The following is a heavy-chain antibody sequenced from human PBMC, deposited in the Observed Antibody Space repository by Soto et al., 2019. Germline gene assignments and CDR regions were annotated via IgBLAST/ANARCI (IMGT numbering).Heavy chain of an antibody. Sequence: SETLSLTCAVYGGSFSGYYWTWIRQPPGTGLEWIGEINHSGSTNYNPSLKSRVTISVDTSKNQFSLKLTSVTAADTAVYYCARGLGIAVAGTWFDPWGQGTLVTVS. V-gene: IGHV4-34*01. CDR1: GGSFSGYY. CDR3: ARGLGIAVAGTWFDP. CDR2: INHSGST. D-gene: IGHD6-19*01. J-gene: IGHJ5*02.